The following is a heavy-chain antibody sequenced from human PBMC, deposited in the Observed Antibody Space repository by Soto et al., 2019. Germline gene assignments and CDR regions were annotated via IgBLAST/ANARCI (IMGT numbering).Heavy chain of an antibody. Sequence: SETLSLTCTVSGGSISSSSYYWGWIRQPPGKGLEWIGSIYYSGSTYYNPSLKSRVTISVDTSKNQFSLKLSSVTAADTAVYYCARHQFLEWSYPTYFDYWGQGTLVTVSS. D-gene: IGHD3-3*01. CDR3: ARHQFLEWSYPTYFDY. J-gene: IGHJ4*02. CDR2: IYYSGST. CDR1: GGSISSSSYY. V-gene: IGHV4-39*01.